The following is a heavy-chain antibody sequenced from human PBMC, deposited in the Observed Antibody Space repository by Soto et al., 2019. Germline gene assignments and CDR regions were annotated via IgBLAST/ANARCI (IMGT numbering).Heavy chain of an antibody. V-gene: IGHV4-4*02. J-gene: IGHJ4*02. CDR3: AKINGVSCRHRDY. CDR2: IYHSGST. CDR1: GGSISSSNW. Sequence: AETLSLTCAVPGGSISSSNWWSWVRQPPGKGLEWIGEIYHSGSTNYNPSLKSRVPISVDKSKNQFSLKLSSVTAAETAVYYCAKINGVSCRHRDYWGQGTLVTVSS. D-gene: IGHD2-2*01.